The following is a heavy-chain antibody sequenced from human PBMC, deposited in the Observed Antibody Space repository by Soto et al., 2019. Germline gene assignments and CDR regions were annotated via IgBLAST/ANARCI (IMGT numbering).Heavy chain of an antibody. D-gene: IGHD3-10*01. J-gene: IGHJ4*02. Sequence: PSETLSLTCAVSGYSISSSNWWGWIRQPPGKGLEWIGYIYYSGTTYYNPSLKSRVTMSVDTSTSTVYMELSSLRSEDTAVYYCARVGLSPMVRGVSFDYWGQGTLVTVSS. CDR2: IYYSGTT. V-gene: IGHV4-28*03. CDR1: GYSISSSNW. CDR3: ARVGLSPMVRGVSFDY.